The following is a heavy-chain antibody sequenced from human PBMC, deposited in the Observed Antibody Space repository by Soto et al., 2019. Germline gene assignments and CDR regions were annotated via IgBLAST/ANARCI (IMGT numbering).Heavy chain of an antibody. V-gene: IGHV4-59*01. CDR3: ARDGYGGYYFDY. J-gene: IGHJ4*02. CDR1: GGSISSYY. CDR2: IYYSGST. Sequence: SETLSLTCTVSGGSISSYYWSWIRQPPGKGLEWIGYIYYSGSTNYNPSLKSRVTISVDTSKNQFSLKLSSVTAADTAVYYCARDGYGGYYFDYWGQGTLVTVSS. D-gene: IGHD4-17*01.